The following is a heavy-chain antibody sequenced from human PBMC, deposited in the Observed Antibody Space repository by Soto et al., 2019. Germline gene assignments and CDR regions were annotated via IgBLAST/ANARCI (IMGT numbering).Heavy chain of an antibody. CDR1: GDSISSHDW. V-gene: IGHV4-4*02. D-gene: IGHD3-3*01. J-gene: IGHJ4*02. CDR3: VRNGYYSLDY. CDR2: IHHSGGT. Sequence: QVQLQESGPGLVKPSGTLSLTCAVSGDSISSHDWWSWVRQPPNKGLEWIAEIHHSGGTNYNPSLMSRATISVDNSKNQFSLKLISATAAGTAVYYCVRNGYYSLDYWGQGTLVSVSS.